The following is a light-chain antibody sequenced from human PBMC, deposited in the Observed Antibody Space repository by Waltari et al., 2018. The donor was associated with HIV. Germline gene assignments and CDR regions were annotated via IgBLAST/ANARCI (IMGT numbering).Light chain of an antibody. J-gene: IGLJ2*01. CDR2: RNN. V-gene: IGLV1-47*01. CDR1: TPNFRNNY. CDR3: AVWDDRLSGRL. Sequence: QSVLAQPRSVSGTPGQTVNISCSGSTPNFRNNYVYWYQQVTGVAPKLLIYRNNQRPSGVPDRFSGSKSGTSASLAISGLRTEDEAEYYCAVWDDRLSGRLFGGGTKVTVL.